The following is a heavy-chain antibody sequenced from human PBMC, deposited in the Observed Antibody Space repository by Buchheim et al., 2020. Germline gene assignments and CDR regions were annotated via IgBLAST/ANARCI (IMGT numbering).Heavy chain of an antibody. D-gene: IGHD6-13*01. CDR2: ISGSGGST. Sequence: EVQLLESGGGLVEPGGSLRLSCAASGFTFSSYAMSWVRQAPGKGLEWVSAISGSGGSTYYADSVKGRFPISRDNSKNKLYLQMNSLRAEDTAVYYCAKGYSSSWYVSVDWFDPWGQGTL. V-gene: IGHV3-23*01. J-gene: IGHJ5*02. CDR1: GFTFSSYA. CDR3: AKGYSSSWYVSVDWFDP.